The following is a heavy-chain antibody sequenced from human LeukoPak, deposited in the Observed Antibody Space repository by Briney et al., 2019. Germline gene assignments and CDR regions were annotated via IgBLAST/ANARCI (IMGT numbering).Heavy chain of an antibody. J-gene: IGHJ3*02. CDR1: GFTFSSYA. D-gene: IGHD2-15*01. V-gene: IGHV3-23*01. CDR2: ISGSGGST. Sequence: GGSLRLSCAASGFTFSSYAMSWVRQAPGKGLEWVSAISGSGGSTYYADSVKGRFTISRDNSKNTLYLQMNSLRAEDTAVYYCAKDSRPHEHVYCSGGSCYSHDAFDIWGQGTMVTVSS. CDR3: AKDSRPHEHVYCSGGSCYSHDAFDI.